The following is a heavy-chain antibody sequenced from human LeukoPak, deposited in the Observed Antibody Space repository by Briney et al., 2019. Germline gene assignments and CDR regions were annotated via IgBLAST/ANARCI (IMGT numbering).Heavy chain of an antibody. CDR3: ANVGYCTGGSCYLFDY. J-gene: IGHJ4*02. CDR2: INAYNDNT. Sequence: AASVKVSCKASGYTFTSYGISWVRQAPGQGLEWMGWINAYNDNTNYAQKLQGRVTMTTDTSTSTAYMELRSLRSDDTAVYYCANVGYCTGGSCYLFDYWGQGTLVTVPS. D-gene: IGHD2-15*01. V-gene: IGHV1-18*01. CDR1: GYTFTSYG.